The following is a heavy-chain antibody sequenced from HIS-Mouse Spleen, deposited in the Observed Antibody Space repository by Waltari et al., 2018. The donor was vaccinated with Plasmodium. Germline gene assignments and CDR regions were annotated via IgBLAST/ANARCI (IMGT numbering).Heavy chain of an antibody. Sequence: EVQLVESGGGLVQPGGSLILSCAASGFTFSTSWMPWVRQAPGKGLVWVSRINSEGSSTSYADSVKGRFTISRDNAKNALYLQMNSLRAEDTAVYYCARVGDFWSGYCNDYWGQGTLVTVSS. J-gene: IGHJ4*02. V-gene: IGHV3-74*01. CDR2: INSEGSST. D-gene: IGHD3-3*01. CDR1: GFTFSTSW. CDR3: ARVGDFWSGYCNDY.